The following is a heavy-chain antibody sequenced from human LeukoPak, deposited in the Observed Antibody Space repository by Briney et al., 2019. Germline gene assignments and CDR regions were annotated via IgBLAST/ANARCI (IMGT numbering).Heavy chain of an antibody. CDR3: AKSGGYCSGGSCYGTGPSFDY. Sequence: GGSLRLSCAASGFTFSSYWMHWVRQVPGKGLVWVSRINPGGSSTAYADSVKGRFTISRDNSKNTLYLQMNSLRAEDTAVYYCAKSGGYCSGGSCYGTGPSFDYWGQGTLVTVSS. CDR1: GFTFSSYW. J-gene: IGHJ4*02. V-gene: IGHV3-74*01. D-gene: IGHD2-15*01. CDR2: INPGGSST.